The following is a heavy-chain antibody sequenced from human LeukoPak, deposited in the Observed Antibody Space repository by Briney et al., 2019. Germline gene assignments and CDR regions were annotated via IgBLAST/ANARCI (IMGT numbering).Heavy chain of an antibody. CDR3: ARDNRYGYDY. CDR2: ISSSSSTI. J-gene: IGHJ4*02. D-gene: IGHD5-24*01. V-gene: IGHV3-48*04. CDR1: GFTVSSNY. Sequence: GGSLRLSCAASGFTVSSNYMTWVRQAPGRGLEWVSYISSSSSTIYYADSVKGRFTNSRDNAKNSLYLQMNSPRAEDTAVYYCARDNRYGYDYWGQGTLVTVSS.